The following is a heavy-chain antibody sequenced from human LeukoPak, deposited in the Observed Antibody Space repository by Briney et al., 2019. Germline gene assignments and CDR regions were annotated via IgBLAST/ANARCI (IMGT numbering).Heavy chain of an antibody. CDR1: GFTVSSNY. V-gene: IGHV3-53*01. D-gene: IGHD3-9*01. CDR2: IYSGGST. CDR3: ARESPPSANYDTLTGYSSGYMDV. J-gene: IGHJ6*03. Sequence: GGSLRLSCAASGFTVSSNYMSWVRQAPGKGLEWVSVIYSGGSTYYADSVKGRFTISRDNSKNTLYLQMNSLRAEDTAVYYCARESPPSANYDTLTGYSSGYMDVWGKGTTVTVSS.